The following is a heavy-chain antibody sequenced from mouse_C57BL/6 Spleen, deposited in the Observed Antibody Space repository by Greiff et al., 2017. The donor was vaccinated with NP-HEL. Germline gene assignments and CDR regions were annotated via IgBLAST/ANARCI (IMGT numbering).Heavy chain of an antibody. CDR2: IYPGDGDT. CDR1: GYAFSSYW. V-gene: IGHV1-80*01. D-gene: IGHD2-1*01. J-gene: IGHJ2*01. Sequence: QVQLKQSGAELVKPGASVKISCKASGYAFSSYWMNWVKQRPGKGLEWIGQIYPGDGDTNYNGKFKGKATLTADKSSSTAYMQLSSLTSEDSAVYVCARGGNYGTFDDWGQGTTLTVSS. CDR3: ARGGNYGTFDD.